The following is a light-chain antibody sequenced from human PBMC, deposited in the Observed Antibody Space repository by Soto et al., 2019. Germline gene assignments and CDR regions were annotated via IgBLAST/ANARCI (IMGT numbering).Light chain of an antibody. CDR3: QQYGRT. V-gene: IGKV3-20*01. CDR2: DAS. Sequence: EIVMTQSPATLSVSPGERVTLSCRASQSVRGSKVAWYQQKPGQAPRLLIYDASSRATGIPDRFSGGGSGTDFTLTISRLEPEDFAVYYCQQYGRTFGQGTKVDIK. CDR1: QSVRGSK. J-gene: IGKJ1*01.